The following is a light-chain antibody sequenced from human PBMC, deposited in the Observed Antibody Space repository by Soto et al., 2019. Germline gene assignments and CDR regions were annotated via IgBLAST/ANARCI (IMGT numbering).Light chain of an antibody. V-gene: IGKV3-20*01. CDR1: QSVSSSY. Sequence: EIVLTQSPGTLSLSPGERATLSCRASQSVSSSYLAWYQQKPGQAPRLLIYGVSSRATGTPDRFSGSGSGTDFTLTISRLEPEDFAVYHCQQYDSSPTFGQGTKVDIK. CDR2: GVS. J-gene: IGKJ1*01. CDR3: QQYDSSPT.